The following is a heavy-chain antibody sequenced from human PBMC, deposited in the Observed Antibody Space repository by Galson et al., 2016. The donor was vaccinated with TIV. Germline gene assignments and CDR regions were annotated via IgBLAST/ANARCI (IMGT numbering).Heavy chain of an antibody. V-gene: IGHV4-38-2*02. J-gene: IGHJ4*02. CDR3: ASIFASGRKQYS. CDR1: DYAVSSGYY. CDR2: IYHTGSA. Sequence: ETLSLTCSVSDYAVSSGYYWSWVRQPPGKGLQWIGSIYHTGSAYYNPSLKSRVTISADTSTNQFSLIMFSVTAADAAVYYCASIFASGRKQYSWGQGTLVTVSS. D-gene: IGHD3-10*01.